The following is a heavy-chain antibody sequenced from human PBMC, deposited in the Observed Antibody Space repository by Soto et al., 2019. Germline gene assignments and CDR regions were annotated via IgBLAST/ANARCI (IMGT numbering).Heavy chain of an antibody. CDR3: ARDGYSYYGMDV. Sequence: PGGSLRLSCAASGFTFSNYAMHWVRQAPGKGLEWVAVISYDGSNKYYADSVKGRFTISRDNSKNTLFLQMNSLSTEDTAVYYCARDGYSYYGMDVWGPGTTVTVSS. CDR1: GFTFSNYA. CDR2: ISYDGSNK. J-gene: IGHJ6*02. V-gene: IGHV3-30*04.